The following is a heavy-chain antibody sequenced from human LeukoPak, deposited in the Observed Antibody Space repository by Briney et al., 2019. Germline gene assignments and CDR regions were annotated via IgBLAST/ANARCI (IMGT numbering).Heavy chain of an antibody. CDR1: ASIFDDYA. V-gene: IGHV3-9*01. J-gene: IGHJ2*01. Sequence: GGSLRLSCAASASIFDDYAMHWVRQPPGKGLEWVSSITWNSGTITYADSVKGRFTISRDNAKNSLYLQMNSLRIEDTALYYCAELFFSASWYPSSFDLWGRGTLVTVSS. CDR3: AELFFSASWYPSSFDL. CDR2: ITWNSGTI. D-gene: IGHD6-13*01.